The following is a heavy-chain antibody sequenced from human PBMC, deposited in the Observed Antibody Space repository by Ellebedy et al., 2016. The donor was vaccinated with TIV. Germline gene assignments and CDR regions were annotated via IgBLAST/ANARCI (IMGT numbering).Heavy chain of an antibody. CDR1: GYTFTSYG. V-gene: IGHV1-18*01. Sequence: ASVKVSCKASGYTFTSYGMSWVRQAPGQGLEWMGWISAYTGDSNYAQKFQGRVTVTTDTSTSTAYLELRSLRSDDTAVYYCARGMVQGVVARYLWFDYWGQGTLVTVSS. CDR2: ISAYTGDS. D-gene: IGHD2-21*01. J-gene: IGHJ4*02. CDR3: ARGMVQGVVARYLWFDY.